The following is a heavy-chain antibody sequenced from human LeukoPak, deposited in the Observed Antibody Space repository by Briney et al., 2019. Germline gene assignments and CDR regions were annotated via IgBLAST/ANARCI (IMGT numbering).Heavy chain of an antibody. V-gene: IGHV1-18*01. CDR3: ARVITMVRGVIQADWFDP. J-gene: IGHJ5*02. D-gene: IGHD3-10*01. CDR1: GYTFTSYG. Sequence: ASVKVSCKASGYTFTSYGISWVRQAPGQGLEWMGWISAYNGNTNYAQKLQGRVTMTTDTSTSTAYMELRSLRSDDTAVYYCARVITMVRGVIQADWFDPWGQGTLVTVSS. CDR2: ISAYNGNT.